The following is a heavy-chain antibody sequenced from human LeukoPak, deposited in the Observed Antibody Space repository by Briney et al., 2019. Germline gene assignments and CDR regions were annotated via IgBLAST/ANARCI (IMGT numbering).Heavy chain of an antibody. CDR1: GYTFTGYY. D-gene: IGHD3-10*01. CDR2: INPNSGGT. J-gene: IGHJ4*02. CDR3: AREYGSGSYTGIDY. Sequence: ASVKVSCKASGYTFTGYYMHWVRQAPGQGLEWMGWINPNSGGTNYAQKFQGRVTMTTDTSTNTGYMELRSLRSDDTAVYYCAREYGSGSYTGIDYWGQGTLVTVSS. V-gene: IGHV1-2*02.